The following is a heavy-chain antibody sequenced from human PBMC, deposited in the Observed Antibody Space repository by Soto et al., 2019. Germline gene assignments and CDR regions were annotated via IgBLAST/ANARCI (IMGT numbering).Heavy chain of an antibody. CDR1: GLIFSNYR. Sequence: PGGSLRLSCAASGLIFSNYRMHWVRQAPGKGQVWVSCISTDGSNKYYADSVKGRFTISRDNSKNTLYLQMNSLRAEDTAVYYCAKAGGYDAIGYFDYWGQGTLVTVSS. D-gene: IGHD5-12*01. CDR2: ISTDGSNK. V-gene: IGHV3-30*02. J-gene: IGHJ4*02. CDR3: AKAGGYDAIGYFDY.